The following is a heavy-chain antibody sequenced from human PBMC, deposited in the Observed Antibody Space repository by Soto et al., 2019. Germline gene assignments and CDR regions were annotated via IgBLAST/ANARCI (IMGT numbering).Heavy chain of an antibody. V-gene: IGHV4-59*01. CDR3: ARVGIGYSGYEAV. J-gene: IGHJ6*02. CDR2: ISYSGST. D-gene: IGHD5-12*01. CDR1: GGSISTYS. Sequence: SETLSVTCAVCGGSISTYSWSWIRHRPGKGLEWIGYISYSGSTNYNPSLKSRVTISVDTSKNQFSLKLGSVTAADTAVYYCARVGIGYSGYEAVWGPGTTVTVS.